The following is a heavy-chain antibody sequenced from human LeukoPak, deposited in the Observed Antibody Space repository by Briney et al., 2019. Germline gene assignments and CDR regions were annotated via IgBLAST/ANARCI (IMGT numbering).Heavy chain of an antibody. CDR3: ARHSDITVADS. D-gene: IGHD6-19*01. CDR1: GYSFTSYW. J-gene: IGHJ5*01. CDR2: IFPDDSDT. Sequence: GESLKISCKGSGYSFTSYWIAWVRQMPGKGLEWMGIIFPDDSDTRYSPSCQGLVTISADKSISTAYLQWNSLKASDTAMYYRARHSDITVADSWGQGTLVTVSS. V-gene: IGHV5-51*01.